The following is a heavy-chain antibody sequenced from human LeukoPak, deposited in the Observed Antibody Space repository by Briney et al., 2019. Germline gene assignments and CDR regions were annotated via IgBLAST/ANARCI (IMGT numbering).Heavy chain of an antibody. V-gene: IGHV3-9*01. J-gene: IGHJ4*02. CDR3: AKDTRRILDY. CDR2: ISWNSGSI. Sequence: GRSLRFSCAASGFTFDDYAMHWVRQAPGKGLEWVSGISWNSGSIGYADSVKGRFTISRDNAKNSLYLQMNSLRAEDTALYYCAKDTRRILDYWGQGTLVTVSS. CDR1: GFTFDDYA.